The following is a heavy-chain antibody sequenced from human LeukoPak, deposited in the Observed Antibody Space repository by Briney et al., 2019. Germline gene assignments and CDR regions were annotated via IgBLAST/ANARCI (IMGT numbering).Heavy chain of an antibody. CDR3: TMDLTGPLDY. D-gene: IGHD3-9*01. Sequence: GGSLRLSCAASGFTFSNYWMHWVRQAPGKGLVWVSRINTDGSTTSYADSVKGRFTLSRDNAKNTLYLQMNSLRAEDTAVYYCTMDLTGPLDYWGQGTLVIVSS. J-gene: IGHJ4*02. V-gene: IGHV3-74*01. CDR1: GFTFSNYW. CDR2: INTDGSTT.